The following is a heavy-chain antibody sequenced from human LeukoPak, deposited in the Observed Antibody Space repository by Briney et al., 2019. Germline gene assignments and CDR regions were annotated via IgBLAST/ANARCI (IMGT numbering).Heavy chain of an antibody. D-gene: IGHD6-19*01. Sequence: ASVKVSCTASGYTFTSYDINWVRQATGQGLEWMGWMNPNSGNTGYAQKFQGRVTMTRNTSISTAYMELSSLRSEDTAVYYCARVSSSGFGKSIPGESSEWFDPWGQGTLVTVSS. CDR3: ARVSSSGFGKSIPGESSEWFDP. CDR1: GYTFTSYD. J-gene: IGHJ5*02. CDR2: MNPNSGNT. V-gene: IGHV1-8*01.